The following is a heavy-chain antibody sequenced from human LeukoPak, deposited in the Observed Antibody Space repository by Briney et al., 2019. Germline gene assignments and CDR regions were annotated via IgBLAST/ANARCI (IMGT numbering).Heavy chain of an antibody. CDR2: VRGSGGSI. CDR3: AKYRTGPPYGLDV. D-gene: IGHD1-26*01. CDR1: GFTFSTYA. J-gene: IGHJ6*02. Sequence: GESLRLSCAASGFTFSTYAMNWVRQAPGKGLEWVSGVRGSGGSIWYAESVKGRFTISRDNSKNTLYLQMNRLRAEDTATYYCAKYRTGPPYGLDVWGQGTTVTVSS. V-gene: IGHV3-23*01.